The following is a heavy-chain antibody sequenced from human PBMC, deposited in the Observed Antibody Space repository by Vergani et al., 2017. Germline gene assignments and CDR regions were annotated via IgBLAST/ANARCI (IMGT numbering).Heavy chain of an antibody. Sequence: QVQLVQSGSELKKPGASVKVSCKASGYTFTSYAMNWVRQAPGQGLEWMGWINTNTGNPTYAQGFTGRFAFSLDTSVSTAYLQISSLKAEDTAVYYCARDVDHSGGWSMSFYYCYGMDVWGQGTTVTVSS. D-gene: IGHD6-19*01. CDR3: ARDVDHSGGWSMSFYYCYGMDV. J-gene: IGHJ6*02. V-gene: IGHV7-4-1*02. CDR1: GYTFTSYA. CDR2: INTNTGNP.